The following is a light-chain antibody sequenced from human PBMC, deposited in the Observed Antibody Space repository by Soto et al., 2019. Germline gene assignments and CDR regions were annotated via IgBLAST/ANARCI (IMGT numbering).Light chain of an antibody. CDR3: LQYHYWWT. J-gene: IGKJ1*01. CDR2: GAS. V-gene: IGKV3-15*01. CDR1: QSISNN. Sequence: MSQSLVTVSLSKREKATLYCRASQSISNNFAWFQQKPGQVPRLLIYGASNRATGVSARFSGSGSGTEFTLTISILQSEDFAVYYCLQYHYWWTFGQGTKVDI.